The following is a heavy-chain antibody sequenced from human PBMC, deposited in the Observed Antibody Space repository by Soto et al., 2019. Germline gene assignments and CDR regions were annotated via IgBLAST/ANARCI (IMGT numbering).Heavy chain of an antibody. CDR1: GFTFSNYW. CDR3: ARGIPGHYGFDV. CDR2: IKGDGINT. J-gene: IGHJ3*01. V-gene: IGHV3-74*01. Sequence: EVQLVESGGGLVQPGGSLRLSCAASGFTFSNYWIHWVRQAPGKGLVWVSRIKGDGINTNYADSVKGRFTISRDNAGNTVYLQMNSLRTDDTDVYYCARGIPGHYGFDVWGQGTMVTVSS. D-gene: IGHD1-20*01.